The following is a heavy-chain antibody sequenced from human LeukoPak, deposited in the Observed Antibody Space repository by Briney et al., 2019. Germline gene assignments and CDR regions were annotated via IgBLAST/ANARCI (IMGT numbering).Heavy chain of an antibody. CDR1: GFTFSSYA. CDR2: ISGSGGST. Sequence: GGSPRLSCAASGFTFSSYAMSWVRQAPGKGLEWVSAISGSGGSTYYADSVKGRFTISRDNSKNTLYLQMNSLRAEDTAVYYCAKDRAYDILTGYYSPDYWGQGTLVTVSS. D-gene: IGHD3-9*01. CDR3: AKDRAYDILTGYYSPDY. J-gene: IGHJ4*02. V-gene: IGHV3-23*01.